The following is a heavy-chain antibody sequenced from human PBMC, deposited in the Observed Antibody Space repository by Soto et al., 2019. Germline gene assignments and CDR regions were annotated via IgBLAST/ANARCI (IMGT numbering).Heavy chain of an antibody. Sequence: ASVRVSCKASGGTFSSYAISWVRQAPGQGLEWMGGIIPIFGTANYAQKFQGRVTITADESTSTAYMELSSLRSEDAAVYYCARDNVLRFLERPGAGYYYGMDVWGQGTTVTVSS. CDR2: IIPIFGTA. D-gene: IGHD3-3*01. CDR1: GGTFSSYA. CDR3: ARDNVLRFLERPGAGYYYGMDV. V-gene: IGHV1-69*13. J-gene: IGHJ6*02.